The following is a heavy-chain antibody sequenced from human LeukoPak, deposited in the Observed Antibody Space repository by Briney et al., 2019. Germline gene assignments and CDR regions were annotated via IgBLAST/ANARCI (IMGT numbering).Heavy chain of an antibody. CDR3: AKDRTTVTTVY. D-gene: IGHD4-17*01. CDR2: IWYDGSNK. Sequence: GRSLRLSCAASGFTFSSYGMHWVRQAPGKGLEWVAVIWYDGSNKYYADSVKGRFTISRDNAENSLYLQMNSLRTEDTAVYYCAKDRTTVTTVYWGQGTLVTVSS. V-gene: IGHV3-33*03. CDR1: GFTFSSYG. J-gene: IGHJ4*02.